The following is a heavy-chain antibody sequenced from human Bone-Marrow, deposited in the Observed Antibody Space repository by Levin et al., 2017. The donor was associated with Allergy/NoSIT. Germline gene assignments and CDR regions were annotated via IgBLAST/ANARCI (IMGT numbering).Heavy chain of an antibody. V-gene: IGHV5-51*01. J-gene: IGHJ6*02. CDR1: GYSFTTYW. Sequence: KVSCKASGYSFTTYWIGWVRQMPGKGLEWMGIIYPGDSDTRYSPSFQGQVTISADKSISTAYLQWSSLKASDTAIYYCARRGYNSSSGLYGMDVWGQGTTVTVSS. D-gene: IGHD6-13*01. CDR3: ARRGYNSSSGLYGMDV. CDR2: IYPGDSDT.